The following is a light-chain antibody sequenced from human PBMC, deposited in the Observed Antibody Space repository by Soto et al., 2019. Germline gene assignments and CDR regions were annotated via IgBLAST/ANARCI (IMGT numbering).Light chain of an antibody. Sequence: EIVLTQSPATLSLSPGERATLSCSASQSVSSSLGWYQQIPGQAPRLLIYDASNRATGIPARFSGSGSGTDFTLTISSLETEDFAVYYCQQRSNWPRTFGQGNKLEIK. CDR1: QSVSSS. V-gene: IGKV3-11*01. J-gene: IGKJ2*01. CDR2: DAS. CDR3: QQRSNWPRT.